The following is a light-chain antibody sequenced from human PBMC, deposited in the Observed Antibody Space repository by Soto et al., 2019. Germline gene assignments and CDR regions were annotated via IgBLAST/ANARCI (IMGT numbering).Light chain of an antibody. CDR3: QHNRRYPRT. CDR1: QGLNNY. CDR2: ATS. J-gene: IGKJ1*01. Sequence: DIQMTQSPSSLSASVGDRVTITCRASQGLNNYLAWFQQQPGRAPNSLVHATSSLQCAVPSRFRGRGPGTDLTLTSSSLKAADGASYYCQHNRRYPRTFGQGTKVQIK. V-gene: IGKV1-16*01.